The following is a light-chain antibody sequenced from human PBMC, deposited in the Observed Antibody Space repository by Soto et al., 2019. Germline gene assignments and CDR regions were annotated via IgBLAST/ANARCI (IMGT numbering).Light chain of an antibody. Sequence: EIVLTQSPGTLSLSPGERATLSCRASQRVSSSYLAWYQQKPGQAPRLLIYGASSRATGIPDRFSGSGSGTDFTLTISGLEPEGFAVYFCQRYGSSPPFTFGQGTKVEI. CDR2: GAS. CDR3: QRYGSSPPFT. J-gene: IGKJ2*01. V-gene: IGKV3-20*01. CDR1: QRVSSSY.